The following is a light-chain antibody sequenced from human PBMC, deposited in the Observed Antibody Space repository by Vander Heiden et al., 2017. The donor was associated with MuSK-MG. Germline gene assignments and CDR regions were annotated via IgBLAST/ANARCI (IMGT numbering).Light chain of an antibody. V-gene: IGKV4-1*01. CDR3: QQDDSTPRT. Sequence: DIVMTQSPDSLAVSLGERATINCKSSQSVLYSSNNKNYLAWYQQKPGQPPKLLIYRASTRESGVPDRFSGSGSGTDFTLTISSLQAGDVAVYYCQQDDSTPRTFGQGTKLEIK. CDR1: QSVLYSSNNKNY. CDR2: RAS. J-gene: IGKJ2*02.